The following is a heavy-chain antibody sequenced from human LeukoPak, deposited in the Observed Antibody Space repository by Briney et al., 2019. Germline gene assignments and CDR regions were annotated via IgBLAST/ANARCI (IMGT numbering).Heavy chain of an antibody. D-gene: IGHD1-26*01. V-gene: IGHV4-59*01. CDR2: IYYSGST. Sequence: SETLSLTCAVYGGSFSGYYWSWIRQPPGKGLEWIGYIYYSGSTNYNPSLKSRVTISVDTSKNQFSLKLSSVTAADTAVYYCARAAYSGSYHSDYWGQGTLVTVSS. J-gene: IGHJ4*02. CDR3: ARAAYSGSYHSDY. CDR1: GGSFSGYY.